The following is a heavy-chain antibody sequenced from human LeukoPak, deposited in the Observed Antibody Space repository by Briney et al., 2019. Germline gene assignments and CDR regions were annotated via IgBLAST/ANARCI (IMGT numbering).Heavy chain of an antibody. CDR1: GGSLSSDY. Sequence: SETLSLTCAVSGGSLSSDYWSWIRQPPGKGLEWIGNTYYTGSTIYTPSLKNRVTILVGKSKNQFSLNLTSVTAADTAVYYCAREGRLMGYSGGLGFIYWGQGTLVTVSS. J-gene: IGHJ4*02. D-gene: IGHD6-19*01. CDR3: AREGRLMGYSGGLGFIY. V-gene: IGHV4-59*01. CDR2: TYYTGST.